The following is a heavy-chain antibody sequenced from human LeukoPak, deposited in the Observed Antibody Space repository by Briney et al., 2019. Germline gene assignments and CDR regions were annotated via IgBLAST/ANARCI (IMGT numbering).Heavy chain of an antibody. CDR1: GGSISSGGYY. Sequence: PSETLSLTCTVSGGSISSGGYYWSWIRQHPGKGLEWIGYIYYSGSTYYNPSLKSRVTISVDTSKNQFSLKLSSVTAADTAVYYCARGAVVAATPHRFDPWGQGTLVTVSS. V-gene: IGHV4-31*03. CDR2: IYYSGST. D-gene: IGHD2-15*01. J-gene: IGHJ5*02. CDR3: ARGAVVAATPHRFDP.